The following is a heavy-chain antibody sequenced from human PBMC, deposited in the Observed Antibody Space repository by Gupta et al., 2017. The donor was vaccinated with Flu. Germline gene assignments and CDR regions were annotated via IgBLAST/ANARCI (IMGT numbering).Heavy chain of an antibody. Sequence: QVQLQQWGAGLLKPSETLSLTCAVYGGSFSGYYWSWIRQPPGKGLEWIGEINHSGSTNYNPSLKSRVTISVDTSKNQFSLKLSSVTAADTAVYYCARESCSGGSCRNWFDPWGQGTLVTVSS. CDR1: GGSFSGYY. CDR2: INHSGST. V-gene: IGHV4-34*01. CDR3: ARESCSGGSCRNWFDP. J-gene: IGHJ5*02. D-gene: IGHD2-15*01.